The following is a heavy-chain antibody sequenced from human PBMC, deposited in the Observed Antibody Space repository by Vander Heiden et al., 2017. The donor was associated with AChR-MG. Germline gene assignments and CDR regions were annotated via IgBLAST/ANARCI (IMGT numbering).Heavy chain of an antibody. V-gene: IGHV1-2*06. CDR1: GYTFNGYY. J-gene: IGHJ5*02. D-gene: IGHD3-3*01. CDR2: INPNSGDS. Sequence: QVQLVQSGAEVKKPGASVKVSCKASGYTFNGYYMPWVRQAPGQGLEWMGRINPNSGDSNYAQKFQGRVTMTRDTSITTVYLELNKLTSDDTAIYYCARGVGVGWFDPWGQGTLVTVSS. CDR3: ARGVGVGWFDP.